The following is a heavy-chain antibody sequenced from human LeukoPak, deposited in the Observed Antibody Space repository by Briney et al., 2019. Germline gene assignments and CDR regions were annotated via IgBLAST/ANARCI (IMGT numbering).Heavy chain of an antibody. CDR1: GFTVSSNY. D-gene: IGHD6-19*01. Sequence: GGSLRPSCAASGFTVSSNYMSWVRQAPGKGLEWVSGIISSGGRTYYADSVKGRFTISRDNSNNTLYLQMNSLRAEDTALYYCAKDLPAVAYLHGAFDFWGQGTMVTVSS. CDR3: AKDLPAVAYLHGAFDF. CDR2: IISSGGRT. J-gene: IGHJ3*01. V-gene: IGHV3-23*01.